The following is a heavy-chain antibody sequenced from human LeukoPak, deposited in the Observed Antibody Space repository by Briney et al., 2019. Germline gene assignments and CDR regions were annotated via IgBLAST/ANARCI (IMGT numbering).Heavy chain of an antibody. CDR2: INPNSGDT. Sequence: ASVKVSCKASRYTFTDYYIHWVRQAPEQGLGWMGWINPNSGDTNYAQKFQGRVTMTRDTSISTAYMELSRLRSDDTAVYYCARELTQSGSYYGDFDYWGQGTLVTVSS. CDR1: RYTFTDYY. D-gene: IGHD1-26*01. V-gene: IGHV1-2*02. CDR3: ARELTQSGSYYGDFDY. J-gene: IGHJ4*02.